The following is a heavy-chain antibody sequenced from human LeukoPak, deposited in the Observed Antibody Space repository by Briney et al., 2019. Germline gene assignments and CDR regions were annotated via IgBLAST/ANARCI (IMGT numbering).Heavy chain of an antibody. Sequence: ASVNVSRKTSGYTFTAYYIHWVRQAPGQGLEWMGWINPNNGGTYYLQRFQGRVNMTRDTSVTTVYMQLSRLTYDDTAVYYCARSTKLAIDNWGQGSLVPVSS. J-gene: IGHJ4*02. D-gene: IGHD1-1*01. V-gene: IGHV1-2*02. CDR2: INPNNGGT. CDR1: GYTFTAYY. CDR3: ARSTKLAIDN.